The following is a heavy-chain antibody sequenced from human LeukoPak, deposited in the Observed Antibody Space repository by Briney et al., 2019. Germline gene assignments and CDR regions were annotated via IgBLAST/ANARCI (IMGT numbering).Heavy chain of an antibody. CDR2: IRGSGGST. V-gene: IGHV3-23*01. CDR3: ASRGSGWPTDY. Sequence: GGSLRLSCAASGFTFSNYAMAWVRQAPGKGLEWVSGIRGSGGSTYYADSVKGRFTISRDNSKNTLYLQMNSLRAEDTAVYYCASRGSGWPTDYWGQGTLVTVSS. D-gene: IGHD6-19*01. J-gene: IGHJ4*02. CDR1: GFTFSNYA.